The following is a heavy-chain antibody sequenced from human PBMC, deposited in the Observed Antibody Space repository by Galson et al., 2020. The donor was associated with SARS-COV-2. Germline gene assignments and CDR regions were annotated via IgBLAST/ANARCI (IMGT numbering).Heavy chain of an antibody. J-gene: IGHJ5*02. CDR1: GYTFTGYY. CDR2: INPNSGGT. V-gene: IGHV1-2*02. Sequence: GASVKVSCKAFGYTFTGYYMHWVRQAPGQGLEWMGWINPNSGGTNYAQKFQGRVTMTRDTSISTAYMELSRLRSDDTAVYYCARGGGVWGVMIDWFDPWGQGTLVTVSS. D-gene: IGHD3-10*01. CDR3: ARGGGVWGVMIDWFDP.